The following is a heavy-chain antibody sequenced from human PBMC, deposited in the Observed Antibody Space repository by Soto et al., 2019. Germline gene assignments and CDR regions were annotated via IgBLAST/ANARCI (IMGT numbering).Heavy chain of an antibody. Sequence: GASVNVSCKASGYTFTSYDINLVLKTTRQGLEWMGWMNPNSGNTGYAQKFQGRVTMTRNTSISTAYMELSSLRSEDTAVYYCARGPRHGGSYNSYYYYYMDVWGKGTTVTVSS. V-gene: IGHV1-8*01. J-gene: IGHJ6*03. D-gene: IGHD1-26*01. CDR3: ARGPRHGGSYNSYYYYYMDV. CDR2: MNPNSGNT. CDR1: GYTFTSYD.